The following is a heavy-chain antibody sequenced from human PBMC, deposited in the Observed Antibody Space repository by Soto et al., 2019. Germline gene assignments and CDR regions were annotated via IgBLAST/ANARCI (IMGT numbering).Heavy chain of an antibody. D-gene: IGHD6-19*01. CDR2: INAGNGNT. V-gene: IGHV1-3*01. CDR1: GYTFTSYA. J-gene: IGHJ4*02. Sequence: ASVKVSCKASGYTFTSYAMHWVRQAPGQRLEWMGWINAGNGNTKYSQKFQGRVTITTDTSTSTAYMELSSLRSEDTAVYYCARDQLQWLVPYYWGQGTLVTVSS. CDR3: ARDQLQWLVPYY.